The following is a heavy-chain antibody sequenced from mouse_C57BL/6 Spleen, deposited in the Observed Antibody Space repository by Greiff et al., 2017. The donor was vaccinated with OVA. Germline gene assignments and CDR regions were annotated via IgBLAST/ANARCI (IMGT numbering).Heavy chain of an antibody. D-gene: IGHD2-1*01. V-gene: IGHV5-17*01. J-gene: IGHJ4*01. CDR1: GFTFSDYG. CDR2: ISSGSSTI. CDR3: ARPDYGNYEYAMDY. Sequence: EVMLVESGGGLVKPGGSLKLSCAASGFTFSDYGMHWVRQAPEKGLEWVAYISSGSSTIYYADTVKGRFTISRDNAKNTLFLQMTSLRSEDTAMYYCARPDYGNYEYAMDYWGQGTSVTVSS.